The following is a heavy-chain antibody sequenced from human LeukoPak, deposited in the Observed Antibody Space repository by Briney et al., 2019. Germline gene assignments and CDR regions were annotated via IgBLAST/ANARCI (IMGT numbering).Heavy chain of an antibody. CDR2: ISYDGSNK. J-gene: IGHJ4*02. CDR3: ARDETPIVGDISPVDS. CDR1: GFTLSAYA. Sequence: GGSLRLSCAASGFTLSAYAIHWVRQAPGKGLEWVAVISYDGSNKYYADSVKGRFTISRSNSKNMLYLQMNSLRTEEAAVYYCARDETPIVGDISPVDSWAQGTLVTVSP. V-gene: IGHV3-30-3*01. D-gene: IGHD3-22*01.